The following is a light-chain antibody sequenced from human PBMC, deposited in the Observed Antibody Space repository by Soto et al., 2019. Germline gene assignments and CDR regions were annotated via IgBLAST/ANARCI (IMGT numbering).Light chain of an antibody. CDR1: QSVRTSD. CDR2: GAF. V-gene: IGKV3-20*01. CDR3: QHCGNSRYT. Sequence: EVVLTQPPGTLSLSPGERATLSCRASQSVRTSDVTWYQHQPGQAPRLLIYGAFNRATDIPDRFSGSGSGTEFTLTISRLEAEDFAVYYCQHCGNSRYTFGQGTRLEIK. J-gene: IGKJ2*01.